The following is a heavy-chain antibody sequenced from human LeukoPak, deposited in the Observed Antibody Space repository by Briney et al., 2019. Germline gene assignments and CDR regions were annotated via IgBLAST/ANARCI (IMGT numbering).Heavy chain of an antibody. V-gene: IGHV3-53*01. J-gene: IGHJ4*02. CDR3: ARADSSSWYGPYYFDY. D-gene: IGHD6-13*01. CDR2: IYSGGST. CDR1: GFTFSSYG. Sequence: GGSLRLSCAASGFTFSSYGMSWVRQAPGKGLEWVSVIYSGGSTYYADSVKGRFTISRDNSKSTLYLQMNSLRAEDTAVYYCARADSSSWYGPYYFDYWGQGTLVTVSS.